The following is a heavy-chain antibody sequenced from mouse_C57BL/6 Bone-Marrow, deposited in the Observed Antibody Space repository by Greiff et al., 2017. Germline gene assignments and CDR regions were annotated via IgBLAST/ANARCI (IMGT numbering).Heavy chain of an antibody. V-gene: IGHV1-55*01. Sequence: QVQLQQPGAELVKPGASVKMSCKASGYTFTSYWITWVKQRPGQGLEWIGDIYPGSGSTNYNEKFKSKATLTVDTSSSTAYMQLSSLTSEYSAVYYCARLWSYYYGSIYYFDYWGQGTTLTVSS. J-gene: IGHJ2*01. D-gene: IGHD1-1*01. CDR2: IYPGSGST. CDR1: GYTFTSYW. CDR3: ARLWSYYYGSIYYFDY.